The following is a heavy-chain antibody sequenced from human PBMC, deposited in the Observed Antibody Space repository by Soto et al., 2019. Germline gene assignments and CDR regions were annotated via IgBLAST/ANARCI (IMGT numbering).Heavy chain of an antibody. CDR3: ARDGRYSYGHDD. CDR1: GFTFSSYS. CDR2: ISSSSSYI. J-gene: IGHJ4*02. D-gene: IGHD5-18*01. Sequence: EVQLVESGGGLVKPGGSLRLSCAASGFTFSSYSMNWVRQAPGKGLEWVSSISSSSSYIYYADSVKGRFTISRDNAKNSLYLQMNSLRAEDTAVYYCARDGRYSYGHDDWGQGTLVTVSS. V-gene: IGHV3-21*01.